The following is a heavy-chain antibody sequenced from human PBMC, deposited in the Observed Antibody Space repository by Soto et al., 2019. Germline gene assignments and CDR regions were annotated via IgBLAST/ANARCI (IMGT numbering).Heavy chain of an antibody. D-gene: IGHD6-19*01. Sequence: GESLKISCAASGFTFSGSAMHWVRQASGKGLEWVGRIRSKANSYATAYAASVKGRFTISRDDSKNTAYLQMNSLKTEDTAVYYCTRLRYSSGWYGMDVWGQGTTVTVSS. V-gene: IGHV3-73*01. CDR1: GFTFSGSA. CDR2: IRSKANSYAT. J-gene: IGHJ6*02. CDR3: TRLRYSSGWYGMDV.